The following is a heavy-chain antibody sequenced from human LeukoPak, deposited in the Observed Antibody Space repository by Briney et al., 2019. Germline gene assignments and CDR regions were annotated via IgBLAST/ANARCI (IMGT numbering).Heavy chain of an antibody. Sequence: PSETLSLTCTFSGDSFSSYYWTWIRQPPGMGLEWIGHIVYSGTTNYNPSLKSRVTMLIDTSKNQFSLKLSSVTAADTAVYYCARAGSYGDYEFDFWGQGTLVTVSS. CDR2: IVYSGTT. D-gene: IGHD4-17*01. CDR1: GDSFSSYY. V-gene: IGHV4-59*12. J-gene: IGHJ4*02. CDR3: ARAGSYGDYEFDF.